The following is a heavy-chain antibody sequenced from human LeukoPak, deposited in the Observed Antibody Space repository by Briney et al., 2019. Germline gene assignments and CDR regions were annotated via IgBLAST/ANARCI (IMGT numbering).Heavy chain of an antibody. J-gene: IGHJ3*02. CDR2: IGKGRSQD. CDR3: ARAGVVPAAHDAFDI. V-gene: IGHV3-21*01. Sequence: GSLRLSCAASGFSLSDYSMNWVRQTPGKGLEWVSAIGKGRSQDWYVDSVKGRFTISRDNAKNSLYLQMNSLRAEDTAVYYCARAGVVPAAHDAFDIWGQGTMVTVSS. D-gene: IGHD2-2*01. CDR1: GFSLSDYS.